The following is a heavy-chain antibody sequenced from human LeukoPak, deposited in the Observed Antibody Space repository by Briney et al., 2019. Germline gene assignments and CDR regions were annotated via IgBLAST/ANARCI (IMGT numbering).Heavy chain of an antibody. V-gene: IGHV3-74*01. CDR2: INSDGSGT. CDR1: GFTFGRYY. Sequence: PGGFLRLSCAASGFTFGRYYMHWVRQAPGKGLVWVSRINSDGSGTTYADSVKGRFTVSRDNAKNTLYLQMNSLRVEDTAMYYCTRVFAGDEYSSSGYWGQGTLVTVSS. CDR3: TRVFAGDEYSSSGY. J-gene: IGHJ4*02. D-gene: IGHD6-13*01.